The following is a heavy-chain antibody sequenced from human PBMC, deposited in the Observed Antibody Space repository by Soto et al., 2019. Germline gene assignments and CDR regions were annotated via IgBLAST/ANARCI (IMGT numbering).Heavy chain of an antibody. CDR2: IYYSGST. CDR3: ARHPSGQHPRKGYYYYMDV. Sequence: QLQLQESGPGLVKPSETLSLTCTVSGGSISSSSYYWGWIRQPPGKGLEWIGSIYYSGSTYYNPSLKSRVTISVDTSKNQSSLKLSSVTAADTAVYYCARHPSGQHPRKGYYYYMDVWGKGTTVTVSS. J-gene: IGHJ6*03. D-gene: IGHD3-10*01. CDR1: GGSISSSSYY. V-gene: IGHV4-39*01.